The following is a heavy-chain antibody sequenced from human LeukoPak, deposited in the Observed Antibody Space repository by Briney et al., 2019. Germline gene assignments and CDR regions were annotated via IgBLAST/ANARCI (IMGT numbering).Heavy chain of an antibody. V-gene: IGHV4-34*01. Sequence: PSETLSLTCAVYGGSFSGYYWSWIRQPPGKGLEWIGEINHSGSTNYNPSLKSRVTISVDTSKNQFSLKLSSVTAADTAMYYCARRRGGYSSSFKFDYWGQGTLVTVSS. CDR1: GGSFSGYY. CDR3: ARRRGGYSSSFKFDY. CDR2: INHSGST. D-gene: IGHD6-13*01. J-gene: IGHJ4*02.